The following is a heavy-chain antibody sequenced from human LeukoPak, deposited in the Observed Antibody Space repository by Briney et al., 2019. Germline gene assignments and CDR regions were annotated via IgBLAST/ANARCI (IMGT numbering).Heavy chain of an antibody. D-gene: IGHD5-18*01. V-gene: IGHV4-34*01. CDR1: GGSFSGYY. CDR3: ARVRGYSPQGNFDL. CDR2: INHSGST. J-gene: IGHJ2*01. Sequence: PSETLSLTCAVYGGSFSGYYWSWIRQPPGKGLEWIGEINHSGSTNYNPSLKSRVTISVDTSKNRFSLKLSSVTAADTAVYYCARVRGYSPQGNFDLWGRGTLVTVSS.